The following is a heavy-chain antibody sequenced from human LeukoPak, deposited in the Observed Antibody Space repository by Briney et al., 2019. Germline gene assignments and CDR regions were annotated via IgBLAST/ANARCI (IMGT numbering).Heavy chain of an antibody. Sequence: SETLSLTCTVSGGSISSSSYYWGWIRQPPGKGLEWIGSIYYSGSTYYNPSLKSRVTISVDTSKNQFSLKLSSVTAADTAVYYCARHSYYYDSSGYPYYFNYWGQGTLVTVSS. V-gene: IGHV4-39*01. CDR1: GGSISSSSYY. CDR3: ARHSYYYDSSGYPYYFNY. CDR2: IYYSGST. J-gene: IGHJ4*02. D-gene: IGHD3-22*01.